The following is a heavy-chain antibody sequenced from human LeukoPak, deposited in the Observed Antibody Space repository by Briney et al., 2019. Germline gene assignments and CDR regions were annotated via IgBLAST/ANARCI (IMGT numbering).Heavy chain of an antibody. D-gene: IGHD2-21*02. V-gene: IGHV3-30*02. CDR3: ARGSMTAGDIDY. CDR1: GFTFSNFG. CDR2: IRYDGSNE. J-gene: IGHJ4*02. Sequence: PGGSLRLSCAASGFTFSNFGMHWVRQAPGKGLEWVAFIRYDGSNEYYADSVKGRFTISRDNAMNSLYLQMNSLRAEDTAVYYCARGSMTAGDIDYWGQGTLVTVSS.